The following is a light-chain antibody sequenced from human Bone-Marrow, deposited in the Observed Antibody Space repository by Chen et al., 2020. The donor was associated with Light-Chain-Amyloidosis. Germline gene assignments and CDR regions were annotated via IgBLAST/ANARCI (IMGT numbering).Light chain of an antibody. J-gene: IGLJ2*01. CDR1: SGTIASNY. CDR2: EDN. Sequence: NFMLTQPHSVSESPGKTVTISCTRSSGTIASNYVHWYQQRPGSAPIIVIYEDNQRPSGVPDRFSGSIDSSSNSASLTISALKTDDEADYYGQSYDNNYSVVFGGGTKLTVL. CDR3: QSYDNNYSVV. V-gene: IGLV6-57*04.